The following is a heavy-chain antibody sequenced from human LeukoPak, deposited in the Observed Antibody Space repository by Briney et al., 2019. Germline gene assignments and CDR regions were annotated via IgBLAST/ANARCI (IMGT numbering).Heavy chain of an antibody. D-gene: IGHD3-10*01. CDR3: AKETSAAFGYYFDY. V-gene: IGHV3-23*01. J-gene: IGHJ4*02. Sequence: GGSLRLSCAASGFTFSSYGMSWVRQAPGKGLEWVSALSGGGGSTFYADSVKGRFTISRDNSKNTLYLQMNSLRAEDTAVYYCAKETSAAFGYYFDYWGQGTLVTVPS. CDR1: GFTFSSYG. CDR2: LSGGGGST.